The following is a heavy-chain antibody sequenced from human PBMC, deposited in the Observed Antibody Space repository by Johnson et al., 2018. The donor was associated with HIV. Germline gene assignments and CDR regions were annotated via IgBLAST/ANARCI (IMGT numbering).Heavy chain of an antibody. J-gene: IGHJ3*02. V-gene: IGHV3-NL1*01. CDR3: ARGHWAFDI. Sequence: QVQLVESGGGVVQPGRSLRLSCAASGFTFSSYAMHWVRQAPGKGLEWVSVIYSGGSTYYADSVKGRFTISRDNAKNSLYLQMNSLRAEDTAVYYCARGHWAFDIWGQGTMVTVSS. CDR1: GFTFSSYA. D-gene: IGHD1-1*01. CDR2: IYSGGST.